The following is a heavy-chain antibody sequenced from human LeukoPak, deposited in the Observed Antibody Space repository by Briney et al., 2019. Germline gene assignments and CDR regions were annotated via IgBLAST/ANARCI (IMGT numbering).Heavy chain of an antibody. CDR1: GFTFSSYV. D-gene: IGHD3-10*01. CDR3: ARGITMVRGVISDWFDP. J-gene: IGHJ5*02. V-gene: IGHV3-30*01. CDR2: ISYDGSNK. Sequence: GRSLRLSCAASGFTFSSYVMHWVRQAPGKGLEWVAVISYDGSNKYYADSMKGRFTISRDNSKNTLYLQMNSLRAEDTAVYYCARGITMVRGVISDWFDPWGQGTLVTVSS.